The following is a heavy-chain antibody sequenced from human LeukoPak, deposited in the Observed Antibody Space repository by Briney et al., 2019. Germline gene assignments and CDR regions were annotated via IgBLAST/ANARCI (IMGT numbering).Heavy chain of an antibody. V-gene: IGHV3-23*01. CDR3: AKEGYYYGSGSYVVGYYYYYMDV. CDR1: GITFSSYG. CDR2: ISSTGGTT. D-gene: IGHD3-10*01. J-gene: IGHJ6*03. Sequence: GGSLRLSCAASGITFSSYGMSWVRQAPGKGLEWVSSISSTGGTTYYADSVKGRFTISRDNSKNTLYLQMNSLRAEDTAVYYCAKEGYYYGSGSYVVGYYYYYMDVWGKGTTVTISS.